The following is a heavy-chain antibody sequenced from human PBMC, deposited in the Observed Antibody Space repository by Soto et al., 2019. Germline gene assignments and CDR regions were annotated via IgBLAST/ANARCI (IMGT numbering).Heavy chain of an antibody. CDR2: IWYDGSHT. J-gene: IGHJ4*02. CDR1: GFTFSSYG. CDR3: ARDRSSYFDY. V-gene: IGHV3-33*01. Sequence: RRLSCAASGFTFSSYGMHWVRQAPGKGLEWVAVIWYDGSHTYYADSVKGRFTISRDNSRNTLYLQMNSLRAEDTAVYYCARDRSSYFDYWGQGALVTVSS.